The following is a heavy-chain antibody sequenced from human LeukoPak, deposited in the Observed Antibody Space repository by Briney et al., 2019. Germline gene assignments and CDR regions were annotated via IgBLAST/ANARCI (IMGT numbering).Heavy chain of an antibody. D-gene: IGHD3-3*01. V-gene: IGHV4-38-2*01. Sequence: PSETLSLTCAVSGYSISSGYYWGWIRQPPGKGLEWIGSIYHSGRTYYNPSLKSRVAISVDTSKNQFSLKLSSVTAADTAVYYCAGSRRITIFGVVISRGDPIGIDYWGQGTLVTVSS. CDR2: IYHSGRT. CDR1: GYSISSGYY. J-gene: IGHJ4*02. CDR3: AGSRRITIFGVVISRGDPIGIDY.